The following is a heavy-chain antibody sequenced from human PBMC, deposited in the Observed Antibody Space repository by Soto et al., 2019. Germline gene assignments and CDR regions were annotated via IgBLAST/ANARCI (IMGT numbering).Heavy chain of an antibody. CDR3: AKYRRTEAEGFTLDY. V-gene: IGHV4-59*01. J-gene: IGHJ4*02. CDR1: GDSINNYY. CDR2: IYYTGST. Sequence: PSETLSLTXTVSGDSINNYYWSWIRQPPGKRLEWIGYIYYTGSTTYNPSLESRVTMSVDTSKNQFSLKLSSVNAADTAVYYCAKYRRTEAEGFTLDYWGRGTLVTVS. D-gene: IGHD6-13*01.